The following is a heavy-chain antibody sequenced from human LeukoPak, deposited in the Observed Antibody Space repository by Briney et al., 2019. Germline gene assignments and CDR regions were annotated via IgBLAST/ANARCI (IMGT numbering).Heavy chain of an antibody. V-gene: IGHV3-66*01. CDR3: ARERPSYDILTGYQFDY. CDR1: GFTVSSNY. J-gene: IGHJ4*02. Sequence: GGSLRLSCAASGFTVSSNYMSWVRQAPGKGLEWVSVIYSGGSTYYADSVKGRFTISRDNSTNTLYLQMNSLRAEETAVYYCARERPSYDILTGYQFDYWGQGTLVTVSS. D-gene: IGHD3-9*01. CDR2: IYSGGST.